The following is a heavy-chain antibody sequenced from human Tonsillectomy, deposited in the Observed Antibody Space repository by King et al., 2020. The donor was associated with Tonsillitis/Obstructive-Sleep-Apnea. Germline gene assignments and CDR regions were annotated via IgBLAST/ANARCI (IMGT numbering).Heavy chain of an antibody. J-gene: IGHJ3*02. CDR3: AREGGGVARAFNI. Sequence: VQLVESGGGVVQPGRSLRLSCAASEFTFSSYAMHWVRQAPGKGLEWVAFISYDGSDKFYADSVKGRFTISRDKSKNTLYLQMNSLRTEDTAVYYCAREGGGVARAFNIWGQGTMVTVSS. CDR1: EFTFSSYA. V-gene: IGHV3-30*04. D-gene: IGHD3-16*01. CDR2: ISYDGSDK.